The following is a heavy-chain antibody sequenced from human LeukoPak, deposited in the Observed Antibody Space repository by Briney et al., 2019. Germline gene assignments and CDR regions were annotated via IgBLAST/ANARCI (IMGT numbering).Heavy chain of an antibody. CDR3: AKTPEQTLLLDY. CDR2: ISYDGSNK. J-gene: IGHJ4*02. Sequence: GGSLRLSCAASGFTFSSYGMHWVRQAPGKGLEWVAVISYDGSNKYYADSVKGRSTISRDNSKNTLYLQMNSLRAEDTAMYYCAKTPEQTLLLDYWGQGTLVTVSS. V-gene: IGHV3-30*18. CDR1: GFTFSSYG. D-gene: IGHD2-15*01.